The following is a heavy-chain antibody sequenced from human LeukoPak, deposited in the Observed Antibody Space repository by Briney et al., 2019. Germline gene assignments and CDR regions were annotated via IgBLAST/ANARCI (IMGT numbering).Heavy chain of an antibody. CDR3: ARESRYDFWSGYSYYYYGMDV. V-gene: IGHV1-18*01. D-gene: IGHD3-3*01. CDR2: ISAYNGNT. CDR1: GYTFTSYG. J-gene: IGHJ6*02. Sequence: ASVKVSCKASGYTFTSYGISWVRQAPGQGLERMGWISAYNGNTNYAQKLQGRVTMTTDTSTSTAYMELRSLRSDDTAVYYCARESRYDFWSGYSYYYYGMDVWGQGTTVTVSS.